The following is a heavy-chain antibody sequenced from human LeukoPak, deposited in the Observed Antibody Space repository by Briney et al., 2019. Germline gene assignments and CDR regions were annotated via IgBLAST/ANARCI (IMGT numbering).Heavy chain of an antibody. CDR1: GYTFTGYY. D-gene: IGHD1-26*01. Sequence: ASVKVSCKASGYTFTGYYMHWVRQAPGQGLEWMGWINPNSGGTNYAQKFQGRVTMTRDTSISTAYMKLSRLRSDDTAVYYCARGGGIVGATGDYWGQGTLVTVSS. J-gene: IGHJ4*02. CDR2: INPNSGGT. CDR3: ARGGGIVGATGDY. V-gene: IGHV1-2*02.